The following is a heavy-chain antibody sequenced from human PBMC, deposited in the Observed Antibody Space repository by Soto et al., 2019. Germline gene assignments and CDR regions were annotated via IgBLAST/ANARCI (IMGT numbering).Heavy chain of an antibody. CDR1: GYSLTELS. CDR2: FDPEDGHP. CDR3: ATGLWSGPIAYYFDY. D-gene: IGHD3-3*01. J-gene: IGHJ4*01. V-gene: IGHV1-24*01. Sequence: ASVKVSCKVSGYSLTELSMHWVRQTPGKGLEWMGSFDPEDGHPIYAQEFQGRLTMTEDTPADTAYMELGSLSSDDTAIYYCATGLWSGPIAYYFDYWGPGTLVTVSS.